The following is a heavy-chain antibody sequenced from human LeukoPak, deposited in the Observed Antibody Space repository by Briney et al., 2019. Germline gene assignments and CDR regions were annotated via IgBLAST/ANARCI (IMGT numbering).Heavy chain of an antibody. CDR2: INHSGNT. CDR3: ARHYTESGFYYYFDH. J-gene: IGHJ4*02. Sequence: PSETLSLTCAVYGGSFGGYYWNWIRQPPGKGLEWIGEINHSGNTNYNPSLKSRVTISLDTSKNQFSLKLTSVTAADTAVYYCARHYTESGFYYYFDHWGQGTLVTVSS. CDR1: GGSFGGYY. D-gene: IGHD3-22*01. V-gene: IGHV4-34*01.